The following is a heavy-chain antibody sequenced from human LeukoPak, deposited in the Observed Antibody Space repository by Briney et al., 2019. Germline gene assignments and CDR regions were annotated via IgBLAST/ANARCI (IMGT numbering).Heavy chain of an antibody. J-gene: IGHJ4*02. CDR2: ISSSSSYI. Sequence: SGGSLRLSCAASGFTFSSYSMNWVRQAAGKGLEWVSSISSSSSYIYYADSVKGRFTISRDNAKNSLYLQMNSLRAEDTAVYYCARGKRSSSGPRYYFDYWGQGTLVTVSS. CDR1: GFTFSSYS. CDR3: ARGKRSSSGPRYYFDY. D-gene: IGHD3-22*01. V-gene: IGHV3-21*01.